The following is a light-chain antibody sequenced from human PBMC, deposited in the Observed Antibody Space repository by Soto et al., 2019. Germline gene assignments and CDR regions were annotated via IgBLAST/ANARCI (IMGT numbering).Light chain of an antibody. V-gene: IGLV2-23*01. Sequence: QSALTLPASVSGSPGQSITISCTGTSSDVGSYNLVSWYQQHPGKAPKLMIYEGGKRPSGVSDRFSGSKSGNTASLTISGLQAEDDADYYCCSYAGSSTYVFGTGTKLTVL. J-gene: IGLJ1*01. CDR1: SSDVGSYNL. CDR2: EGG. CDR3: CSYAGSSTYV.